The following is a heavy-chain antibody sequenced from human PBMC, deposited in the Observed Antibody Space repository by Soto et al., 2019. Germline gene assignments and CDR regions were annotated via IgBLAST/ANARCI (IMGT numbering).Heavy chain of an antibody. CDR2: ISAYNGNT. V-gene: IGHV1-18*04. CDR3: ARDGHSSSWTANDAFDI. CDR1: GYTFTSYG. Sequence: SVKVSCKASGYTFTSYGISWVRQAPGQGLEWMGWISAYNGNTSYAQKLQGRVTMTTDTSTSTAYMELRSLRSDDTAVYYCARDGHSSSWTANDAFDIWGQGTMVTVSS. J-gene: IGHJ3*02. D-gene: IGHD6-13*01.